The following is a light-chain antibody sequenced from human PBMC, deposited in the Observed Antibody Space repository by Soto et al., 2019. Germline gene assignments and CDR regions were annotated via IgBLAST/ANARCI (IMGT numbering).Light chain of an antibody. Sequence: EIVLTQSPGTLSLSPGERATLSCRASQSVSSSYLAWYQQKPGQAPRLLIYGASSRATGIPDRFSGXXXGXXXTLTISRLEPEDFAVYYCQQYGSSLITFGQGTRLEIK. J-gene: IGKJ5*01. CDR1: QSVSSSY. CDR2: GAS. V-gene: IGKV3-20*01. CDR3: QQYGSSLIT.